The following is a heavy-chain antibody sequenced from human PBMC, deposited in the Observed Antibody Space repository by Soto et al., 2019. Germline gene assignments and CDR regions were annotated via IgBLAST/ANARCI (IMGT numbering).Heavy chain of an antibody. CDR2: IIPVFGTT. CDR3: ARGGGPYVWFNEF. V-gene: IGHV1-69*13. CDR1: GGLFSSFA. Sequence: SVKVSCKASGGLFSSFAISWVRQAPGQGLEWMGGIIPVFGTTNYAQKFQGRVTITADESTNTAYMELSSLTSDDTAMYYCARGGGPYVWFNEFWGQGTQVTVSS. J-gene: IGHJ4*02. D-gene: IGHD3-16*01.